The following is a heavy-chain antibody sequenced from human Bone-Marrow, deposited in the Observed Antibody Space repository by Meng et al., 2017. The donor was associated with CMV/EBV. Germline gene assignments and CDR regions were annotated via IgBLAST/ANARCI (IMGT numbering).Heavy chain of an antibody. V-gene: IGHV3-7*01. J-gene: IGHJ4*02. D-gene: IGHD1-26*01. CDR3: TRDDRWALDF. CDR1: GFTFSSYW. CDR2: IKQDGSEK. Sequence: GESLKISCAASGFTFSSYWMSWVRQAPGKGLEWVANIKQDGSEKYYVDSVKGRFTISRDNAKNSLYLQMNSLRAEDTAVYYCTRDDRWALDFWGQGTLVTVSS.